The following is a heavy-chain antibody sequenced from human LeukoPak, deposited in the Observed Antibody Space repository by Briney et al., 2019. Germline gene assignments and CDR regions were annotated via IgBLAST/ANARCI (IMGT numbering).Heavy chain of an antibody. V-gene: IGHV4-59*12. CDR3: AKSSGSGSYSSYYGMDV. CDR2: IYYSGST. J-gene: IGHJ6*02. D-gene: IGHD1-26*01. Sequence: PSETLSLTCTVSGGSISSYYWSWIRQPPGKGLEWIGYIYYSGSTNYNPSLKSRVTISVDTSNNQFSLKLSSVTAADTAVYYCAKSSGSGSYSSYYGMDVWGQGTTVTVSS. CDR1: GGSISSYY.